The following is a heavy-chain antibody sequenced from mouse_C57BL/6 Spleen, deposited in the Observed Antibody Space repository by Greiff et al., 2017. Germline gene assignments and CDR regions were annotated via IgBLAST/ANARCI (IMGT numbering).Heavy chain of an antibody. V-gene: IGHV1-82*01. Sequence: QVQLQQSGPELVKPGASVKISCKASGYAFSSSWMNWVKQRPGKGLEWIGRIYPGDGDTNYNGKFKGKATLTADKSSSTAYMQLSSLTSEDSAVYCCARSGDGYFDDWGQGTTLTVSS. J-gene: IGHJ2*01. CDR3: ARSGDGYFDD. CDR2: IYPGDGDT. D-gene: IGHD2-3*01. CDR1: GYAFSSSW.